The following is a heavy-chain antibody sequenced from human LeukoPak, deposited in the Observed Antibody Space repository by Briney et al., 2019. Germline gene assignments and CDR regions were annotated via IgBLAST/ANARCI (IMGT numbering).Heavy chain of an antibody. CDR1: GFSFSSYS. Sequence: GGSLRLSCAASGFSFSSYSMNWVRQAPGKGLEWVAAISTTSGNIYYADSVKGRFTISRDNAKNSLYLQMNSLRVEDTALYYCARRAPAHDFDDWGQGTLVTVSS. J-gene: IGHJ4*02. CDR3: ARRAPAHDFDD. CDR2: ISTTSGNI. V-gene: IGHV3-21*01.